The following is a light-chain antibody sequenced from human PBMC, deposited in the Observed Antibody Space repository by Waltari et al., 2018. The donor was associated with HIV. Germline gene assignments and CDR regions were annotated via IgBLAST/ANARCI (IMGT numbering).Light chain of an antibody. V-gene: IGLV2-23*02. CDR1: SSDVGGYNY. Sequence: QSALTQPASVSGSPGQSITISCTGTSSDVGGYNYVSWYQQHPGKTPKFMIYDVSKRPSGVSKRFAGSKSGNTAALTISGLQAEDEADYYCCSDAGSSTLVFGGGTKLTVL. CDR2: DVS. CDR3: CSDAGSSTLV. J-gene: IGLJ2*01.